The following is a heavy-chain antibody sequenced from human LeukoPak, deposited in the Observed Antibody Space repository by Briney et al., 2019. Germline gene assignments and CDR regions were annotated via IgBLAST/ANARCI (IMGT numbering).Heavy chain of an antibody. CDR1: GCIFSNYV. CDR2: ISASGATT. D-gene: IGHD3-10*01. V-gene: IGHV3-23*01. J-gene: IGHJ4*02. CDR3: AKGGRGSYYSDS. Sequence: GGSLRLSCATAGCIFSNYVMYWVRQAPGKGLEWVSVISASGATTDYADSVKGRFTISRDNSKNTLYLQMNSLTAEDTAVYYCAKGGRGSYYSDSWGQGTLVTVSS.